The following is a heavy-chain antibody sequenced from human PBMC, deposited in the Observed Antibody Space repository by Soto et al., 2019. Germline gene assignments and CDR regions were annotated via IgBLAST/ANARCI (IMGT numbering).Heavy chain of an antibody. Sequence: QVHLVQSGTEVKEPGASVKVSCKASASTFTGYTINWVRQAPGQGVEWMGWISTFNGNTKYAGNFEGRVTVTTNTSTTTAYMELTSLTFDDSAVYFCARGTVTSGRWFGPWGQGTLVSVSS. CDR2: ISTFNGNT. J-gene: IGHJ5*02. CDR1: ASTFTGYT. CDR3: ARGTVTSGRWFGP. D-gene: IGHD4-17*01. V-gene: IGHV1-18*04.